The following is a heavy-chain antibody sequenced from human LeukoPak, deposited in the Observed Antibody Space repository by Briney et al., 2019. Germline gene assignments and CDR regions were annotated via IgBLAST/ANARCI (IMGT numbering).Heavy chain of an antibody. CDR1: GFTFSTYA. Sequence: GGSLRLSCAASGFTFSTYAMHWVRQAPGKGLEWVAVISYDGSSKYYADSVKGRFTISRDNSKNTLYLQMNSLRAEDTAVYYCAKDRGYSYGLFDYWGQGTLVTVSS. V-gene: IGHV3-30*04. J-gene: IGHJ4*02. D-gene: IGHD5-18*01. CDR2: ISYDGSSK. CDR3: AKDRGYSYGLFDY.